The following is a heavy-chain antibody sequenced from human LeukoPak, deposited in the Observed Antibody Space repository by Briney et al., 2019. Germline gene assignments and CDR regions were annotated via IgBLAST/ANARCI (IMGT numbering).Heavy chain of an antibody. J-gene: IGHJ4*02. CDR1: GFTSSSYG. CDR2: IRYDGSIK. Sequence: GGSPRLSCAASGFTSSSYGMHWVRQAPGKGLDWVAFIRYDGSIKDYADSVKGRFTISRDNSKNTLYLQMNSLRTEDTAIYYCAKVSPINPSGYLDYWGQGTLVTVSS. D-gene: IGHD3-3*01. CDR3: AKVSPINPSGYLDY. V-gene: IGHV3-30*02.